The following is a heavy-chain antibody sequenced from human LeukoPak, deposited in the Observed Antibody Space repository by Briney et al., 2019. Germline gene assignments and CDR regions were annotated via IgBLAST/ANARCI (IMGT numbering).Heavy chain of an antibody. J-gene: IGHJ4*02. CDR1: GDSISTNYW. CDR2: IYHSGSI. D-gene: IGHD5-12*01. V-gene: IGHV4-4*02. CDR3: ARVSGYDWESFYDY. Sequence: SETLSLTCAVSGDSISTNYWWTWVRQPPGKGLEWIGEIYHSGSINYNPSLKNRVTLSIDKSNNHFSLRLSSLSAADTAVYYCARVSGYDWESFYDYWGQGSLVTVSS.